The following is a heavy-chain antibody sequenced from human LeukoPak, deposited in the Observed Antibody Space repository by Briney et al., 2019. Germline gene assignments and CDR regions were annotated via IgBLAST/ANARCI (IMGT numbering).Heavy chain of an antibody. CDR2: ITTSSSYI. J-gene: IGHJ4*02. CDR1: GFPFSTYS. V-gene: IGHV3-21*01. Sequence: PGGSLRLSCAASGFPFSTYSMNWVRQAPGKGLEWVSSITTSSSYIYYADSVKGRFTISRDNAKNSLYLQMNSLRAEDTAVYYCARVSGSYYGGYFDYWGQGTLVTVSS. D-gene: IGHD1-26*01. CDR3: ARVSGSYYGGYFDY.